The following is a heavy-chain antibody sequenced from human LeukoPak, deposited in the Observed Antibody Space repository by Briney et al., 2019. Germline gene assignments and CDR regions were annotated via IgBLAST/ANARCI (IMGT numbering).Heavy chain of an antibody. D-gene: IGHD1-26*01. Sequence: PGGSLRLSCAASGFTFSNAWMSWVRQAPGKGLEWVANIKQDGSEKYYVDSVKGRFTISRDNAKNSLYLQMNSLRAEDTAVYYCARRRYSGSSQHFDYWGLGTLVTVSS. V-gene: IGHV3-7*01. CDR2: IKQDGSEK. CDR3: ARRRYSGSSQHFDY. CDR1: GFTFSNAW. J-gene: IGHJ4*02.